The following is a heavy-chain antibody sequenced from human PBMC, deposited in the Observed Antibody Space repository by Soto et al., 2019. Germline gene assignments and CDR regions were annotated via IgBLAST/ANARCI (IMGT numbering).Heavy chain of an antibody. Sequence: GGSLRLSCAASGFTVSSNYMSWVRQAPGKGLEWVSVIYSGGSTYYADSVKGRFTISRHNSKNTLYLQMNSLRAEDTAVYYCARVVGSGTYDAFDIWGQGTMVTVSS. CDR2: IYSGGST. CDR3: ARVVGSGTYDAFDI. V-gene: IGHV3-53*04. J-gene: IGHJ3*02. D-gene: IGHD3-10*01. CDR1: GFTVSSNY.